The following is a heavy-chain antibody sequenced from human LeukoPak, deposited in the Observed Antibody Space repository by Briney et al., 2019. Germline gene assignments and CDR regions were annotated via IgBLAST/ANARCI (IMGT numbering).Heavy chain of an antibody. D-gene: IGHD3-22*01. CDR2: IRSKAYGGTT. CDR3: TRATYYYDSSGYADTFDI. V-gene: IGHV3-49*04. Sequence: PGGSLRLSCAASGFTFSNAWMSWVRQAPGKGLEWVGFIRSKAYGGTTEYAASVKGRFTISRDDSKSIAYLQMNSLKTEDTAVYYCTRATYYYDSSGYADTFDIWGQGTMVTVSS. J-gene: IGHJ3*02. CDR1: GFTFSNAW.